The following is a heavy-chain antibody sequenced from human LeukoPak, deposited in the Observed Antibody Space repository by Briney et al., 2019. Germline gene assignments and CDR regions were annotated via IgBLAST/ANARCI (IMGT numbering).Heavy chain of an antibody. V-gene: IGHV4-59*01. CDR1: GGSISDYY. J-gene: IGHJ6*03. CDR2: IYYSGST. D-gene: IGHD3-3*01. CDR3: ARGDFCSKSNCYLRPMDV. Sequence: SETLSLTCTVSGGSISDYYWNWIRQPPGKGLEWIGYIYYSGSTTYNPSLKSRVTMSVDTAKNQFSLKLRSVTAADTAVYFCARGDFCSKSNCYLRPMDVWGKGTTVTVSS.